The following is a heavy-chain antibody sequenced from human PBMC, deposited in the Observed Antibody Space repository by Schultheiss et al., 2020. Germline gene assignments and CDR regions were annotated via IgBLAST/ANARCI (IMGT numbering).Heavy chain of an antibody. CDR2: INHSGST. J-gene: IGHJ4*02. D-gene: IGHD3-10*01. CDR3: ASCRRGSGMDY. CDR1: GGSISSYY. V-gene: IGHV4-34*01. Sequence: SETLSLTCTVSGGSISSYYWSWIRQPPGKGLEWIGEINHSGSTNYNPSLKSRVTISVDTSKNQFSLKLSSVTAADTAVYYCASCRRGSGMDYWGQGTLVTVSS.